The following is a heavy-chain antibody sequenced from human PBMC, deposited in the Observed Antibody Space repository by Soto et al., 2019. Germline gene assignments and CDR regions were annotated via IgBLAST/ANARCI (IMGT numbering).Heavy chain of an antibody. CDR2: ISGSGGST. J-gene: IGHJ4*02. V-gene: IGHV3-23*01. CDR1: GFTFSTYA. Sequence: GGSLRLSCAASGFTFSTYAMSWVRQAPGKGLEWVSAISGSGGSTYYADSVKGRFTISRDNSKNTLYLQMNSLRAEDTAVYYCAKGLDGWYFYWDYWGQGTLVTVSS. D-gene: IGHD6-19*01. CDR3: AKGLDGWYFYWDY.